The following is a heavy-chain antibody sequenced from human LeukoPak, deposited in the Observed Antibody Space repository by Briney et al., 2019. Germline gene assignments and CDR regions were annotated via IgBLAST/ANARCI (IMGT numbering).Heavy chain of an antibody. D-gene: IGHD6-19*01. V-gene: IGHV6-1*01. CDR3: AREGRAVAGNHFDY. J-gene: IGHJ4*02. CDR1: GDSVSSNSAA. Sequence: KHSQTLSLTCAISGDSVSSNSAAWNCIRQSPSRGLEWLGRTYYRSKWYNDYAVSVKSRITINPDTSKNQFSLQLNSVTPEDTAVYYCAREGRAVAGNHFDYWGQGTLVTVSS. CDR2: TYYRSKWYN.